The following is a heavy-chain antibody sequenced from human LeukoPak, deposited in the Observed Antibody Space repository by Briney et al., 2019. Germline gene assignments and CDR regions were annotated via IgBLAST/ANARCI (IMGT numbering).Heavy chain of an antibody. J-gene: IGHJ4*02. CDR3: ARGPMYYDFWSGYYTRFDY. D-gene: IGHD3-3*01. V-gene: IGHV4-59*01. Sequence: SETLSLTCTVSGGSISSYYWSWIRQPPGKGLEWIGYIYYSGSTNYNPSLKSRVTISVDTSKNQFSLKLSSVTAADTAVYYCARGPMYYDFWSGYYTRFDYWVQGTLVTVSS. CDR1: GGSISSYY. CDR2: IYYSGST.